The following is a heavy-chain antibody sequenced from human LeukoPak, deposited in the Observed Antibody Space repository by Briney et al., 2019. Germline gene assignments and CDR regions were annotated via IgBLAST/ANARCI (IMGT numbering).Heavy chain of an antibody. J-gene: IGHJ5*02. Sequence: SQTLSLTCTVSGGSISSGDYYWSWIRQPPGKGLKWIGYIYYSGSTYYNPSLKSRVTISVDTSKNQFSLKLSSVTAADTAVYYCAREGGYHNWFDPWGQGTLVTVSS. CDR2: IYYSGST. CDR1: GGSISSGDYY. V-gene: IGHV4-30-4*08. D-gene: IGHD1-26*01. CDR3: AREGGYHNWFDP.